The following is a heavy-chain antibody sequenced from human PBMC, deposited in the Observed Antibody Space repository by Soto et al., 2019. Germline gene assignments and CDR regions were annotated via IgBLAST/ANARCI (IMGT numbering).Heavy chain of an antibody. CDR2: IKQDGSEK. CDR3: ARAGRITIFSTGYPLNAFDI. Sequence: EVQLVESGGGLVQPGGSLRLSCAASGFTFSSYWMSWVRQAPGKGLEWVANIKQDGSEKYYVDSVKGRFTISRDNAKNSLYLQRNSLRAEVTAVYYCARAGRITIFSTGYPLNAFDIWGQGTMVTVSS. J-gene: IGHJ3*02. D-gene: IGHD3-9*01. V-gene: IGHV3-7*01. CDR1: GFTFSSYW.